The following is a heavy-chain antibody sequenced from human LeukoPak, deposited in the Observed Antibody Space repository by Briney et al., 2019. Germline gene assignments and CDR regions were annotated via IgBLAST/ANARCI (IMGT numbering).Heavy chain of an antibody. J-gene: IGHJ4*02. V-gene: IGHV1-69*13. CDR1: GGTFSSYA. Sequence: ASVKVSCKASGGTFSSYAISWVRQAPGQGLEWMGGIIPIFGTANYAQKFQGRVTITADESTSTAYMELSSLRSEDTAVYHCARAVNGIVGATTWGYFDYWGQGTLVTVSS. CDR2: IIPIFGTA. D-gene: IGHD1-26*01. CDR3: ARAVNGIVGATTWGYFDY.